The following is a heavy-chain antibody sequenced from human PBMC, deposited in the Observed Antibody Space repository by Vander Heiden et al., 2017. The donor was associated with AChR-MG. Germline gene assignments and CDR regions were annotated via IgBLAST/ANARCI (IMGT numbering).Heavy chain of an antibody. CDR2: IWYDGSNK. J-gene: IGHJ4*02. D-gene: IGHD2-2*01. Sequence: QVQLVESGGGVVQPGRSLRLCCAAAGFTFSGYGRHWVRQAPGKGLEWVAVIWYDGSNKYYADSVKGRFTLSRDNSKNTLYLQMNSLRAEDTAVYYCARDHCSSTSCYLLDYWGQGTLVTVSS. V-gene: IGHV3-33*01. CDR1: GFTFSGYG. CDR3: ARDHCSSTSCYLLDY.